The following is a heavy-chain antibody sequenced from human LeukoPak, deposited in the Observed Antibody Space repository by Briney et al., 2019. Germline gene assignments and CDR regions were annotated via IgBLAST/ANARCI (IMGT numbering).Heavy chain of an antibody. Sequence: SETLSRTCTVSGASISGSGWYWGWIRHPPGKGLEWIGSIYSSGSTYYNASLQSRVTISIETSKNQISLRLNSVTAADTAMYYCAKSGGYGLIDYWGQGTLVTVSS. V-gene: IGHV4-39*01. D-gene: IGHD1-26*01. J-gene: IGHJ4*02. CDR3: AKSGGYGLIDY. CDR1: GASISGSGWY. CDR2: IYSSGST.